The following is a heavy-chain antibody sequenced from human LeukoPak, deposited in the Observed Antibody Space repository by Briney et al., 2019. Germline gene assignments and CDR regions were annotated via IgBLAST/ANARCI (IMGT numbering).Heavy chain of an antibody. V-gene: IGHV3-23*01. D-gene: IGHD3-10*01. CDR3: AKDRMVRGVTAFDI. Sequence: GTSLRLSCAASGFSFNTHAMSWVRQAPGKGLEWVSAISGSGGSTYYADSVKGRFTISRDNSKNTLYLQMNSLRAEDTAVYYCAKDRMVRGVTAFDIWGQGTMVTVSS. CDR1: GFSFNTHA. J-gene: IGHJ3*02. CDR2: ISGSGGST.